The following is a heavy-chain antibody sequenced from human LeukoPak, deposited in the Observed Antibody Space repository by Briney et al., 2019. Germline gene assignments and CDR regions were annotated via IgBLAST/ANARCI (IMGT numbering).Heavy chain of an antibody. J-gene: IGHJ6*03. V-gene: IGHV3-21*01. CDR2: ITSSSSYI. CDR3: ARESLLWDYYYYYMDV. CDR1: GFTFSSYN. D-gene: IGHD3-10*01. Sequence: PGGSLRLSCAASGFTFSSYNMNWVRQAPGKGLEWVSSITSSSSYIYYADSVKGRFTISRDNAKNSLYLQMNSLRAEDTAVYYCARESLLWDYYYYYMDVWGKGTTVTISS.